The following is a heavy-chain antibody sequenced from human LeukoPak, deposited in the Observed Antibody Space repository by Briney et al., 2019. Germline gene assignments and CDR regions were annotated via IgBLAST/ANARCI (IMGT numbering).Heavy chain of an antibody. CDR3: AKEGRGAVAD. D-gene: IGHD6-19*01. Sequence: GRSLRLSCAASGFTFSGYPIHWVRQAPGKGLEWVAVISYDGSNKYYADSVKGRFTISRDNSKNTLYLQMNSLRAEDTAVYYCAKEGRGAVADWGQGTLVTVSS. CDR1: GFTFSGYP. J-gene: IGHJ4*02. V-gene: IGHV3-30-3*02. CDR2: ISYDGSNK.